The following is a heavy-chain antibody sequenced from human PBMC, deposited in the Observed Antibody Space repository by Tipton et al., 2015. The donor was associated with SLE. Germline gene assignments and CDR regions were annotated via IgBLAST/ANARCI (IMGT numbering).Heavy chain of an antibody. CDR3: ARDSFQHYYDLAFDI. J-gene: IGHJ3*02. D-gene: IGHD3-22*01. CDR2: LYDSGST. Sequence: TLSLTCVVSGYSISSGYYWGWIRQSPRKGLEWIGSLYDSGSTYYNPSLKSRVTISVDTSKNQFSLKLSSVTAADTAVYYCARDSFQHYYDLAFDIWGQGTMVTVSS. V-gene: IGHV4-38-2*02. CDR1: GYSISSGYY.